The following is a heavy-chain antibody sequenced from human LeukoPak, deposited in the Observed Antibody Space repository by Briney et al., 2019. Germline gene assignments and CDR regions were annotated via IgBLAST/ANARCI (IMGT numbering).Heavy chain of an antibody. V-gene: IGHV4-34*01. D-gene: IGHD6-19*01. CDR3: ARGIGGWYNVHHFDY. Sequence: SETLSLTCAVYGGSFSGYYWSWIRQPPGKGLEWIGEINHSGSTNYNPSLKSRVTISVDTSKNQFSLKLSSVTAADTAVYYCARGIGGWYNVHHFDYWGQGTLVTVSS. CDR1: GGSFSGYY. CDR2: INHSGST. J-gene: IGHJ4*02.